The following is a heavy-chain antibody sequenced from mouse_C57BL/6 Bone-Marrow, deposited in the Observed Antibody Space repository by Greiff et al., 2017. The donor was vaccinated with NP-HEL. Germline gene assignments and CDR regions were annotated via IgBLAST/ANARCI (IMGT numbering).Heavy chain of an antibody. CDR1: GYSFTGYY. D-gene: IGHD1-1*01. V-gene: IGHV1-42*01. CDR2: INPSTGGT. Sequence: EVKLQQSGPELVKPGASVKISCKASGYSFTGYYMNWVKQSPEKSLEWIGEINPSTGGTTYNQKFKAKATLTVDKSSSTAYMQLKSLTSEDSAVYYGAREGYYGSSEFAYWGQGTLVTVSA. J-gene: IGHJ3*01. CDR3: AREGYYGSSEFAY.